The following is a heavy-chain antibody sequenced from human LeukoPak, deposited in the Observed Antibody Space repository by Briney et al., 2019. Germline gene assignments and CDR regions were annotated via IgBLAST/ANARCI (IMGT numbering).Heavy chain of an antibody. CDR3: ARVRYYGSGLFDY. CDR1: GGSFSGYY. V-gene: IGHV4-34*01. J-gene: IGHJ4*02. Sequence: PSETLSLTCAVYGGSFSGYYWSWIRQPPGKGLEWIGEINHSGSTNYNPSLKSRVTISVDTSKNQFSLKLSSVTAADTAVYYCARVRYYGSGLFDYWGQGTLVTVSS. D-gene: IGHD3-10*01. CDR2: INHSGST.